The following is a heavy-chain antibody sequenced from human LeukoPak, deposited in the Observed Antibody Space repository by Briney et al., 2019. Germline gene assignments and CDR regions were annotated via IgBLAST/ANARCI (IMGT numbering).Heavy chain of an antibody. Sequence: SVKVSCKASGGTFSSYAISWVRQAPGQGLEWMGGIIPIFGTANYAQKLQGRVTMTTDTSTSTAYMELRSLRSDDTAVHYCARISVVPAAMGLKKAGDYWGQGTLVTVSS. J-gene: IGHJ4*02. CDR1: GGTFSSYA. D-gene: IGHD2-2*01. CDR2: IIPIFGTA. CDR3: ARISVVPAAMGLKKAGDY. V-gene: IGHV1-69*05.